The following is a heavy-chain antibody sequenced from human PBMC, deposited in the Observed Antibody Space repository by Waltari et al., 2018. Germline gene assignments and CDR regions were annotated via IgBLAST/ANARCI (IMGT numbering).Heavy chain of an antibody. Sequence: QVQLVESGGGVVQPGGSLRLACVASGFNFHTSALHWVRQAPGKGLEWVSFIHLDGINKSHADSVKGRFTISRDTSKSKLFLQMDSLRAEDTAMYYCAKGGRHGGNLTFDSWGQGTLVTVSS. V-gene: IGHV3-30*02. CDR2: IHLDGINK. D-gene: IGHD2-15*01. J-gene: IGHJ5*01. CDR3: AKGGRHGGNLTFDS. CDR1: GFNFHTSA.